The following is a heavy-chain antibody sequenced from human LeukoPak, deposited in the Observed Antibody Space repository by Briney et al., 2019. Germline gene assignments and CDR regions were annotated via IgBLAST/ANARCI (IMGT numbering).Heavy chain of an antibody. V-gene: IGHV1-46*01. D-gene: IGHD6-13*01. CDR1: GYTFTGYY. Sequence: ASVKVSCKASGYTFTGYYIHWVRQAPGQGLEWMGIINPSGGRTPSGGSTSYAQKFQGRVTMTRDTSTSTVYMELSSLRSEDTAVYYCARDQTAATGIFDYWGQGTLVTVSS. J-gene: IGHJ4*02. CDR3: ARDQTAATGIFDY. CDR2: INPSGGRTPSGGST.